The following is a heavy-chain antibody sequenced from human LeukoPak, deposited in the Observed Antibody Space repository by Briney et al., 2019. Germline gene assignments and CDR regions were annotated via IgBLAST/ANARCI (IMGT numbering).Heavy chain of an antibody. CDR3: ARLITSEAGRGMDV. V-gene: IGHV3-7*01. D-gene: IGHD1-14*01. CDR1: GFTVSSNY. J-gene: IGHJ6*02. Sequence: PGGSLRLSCAASGFTVSSNYMSWVRQAPGKGLEWVAQTKHDGSEKYYVDSVKGRFTISRDNAQNSLYLQMSSLRVEDTALYYCARLITSEAGRGMDVWGQGTTVTVSS. CDR2: TKHDGSEK.